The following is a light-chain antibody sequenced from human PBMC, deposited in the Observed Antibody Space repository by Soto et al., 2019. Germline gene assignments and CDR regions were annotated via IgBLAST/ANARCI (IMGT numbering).Light chain of an antibody. CDR2: RTS. CDR1: QTIHNN. Sequence: ETVMTQSPATLSVSPGEGATLSCRASQTIHNNLACYQQRPGQAPRLLIYRTSTRATGIPDRFSGSGSGTDFTLTISRLEPEDFAVYYCQQFGSSVTFGQGTRLE. J-gene: IGKJ5*01. V-gene: IGKV3-20*01. CDR3: QQFGSSVT.